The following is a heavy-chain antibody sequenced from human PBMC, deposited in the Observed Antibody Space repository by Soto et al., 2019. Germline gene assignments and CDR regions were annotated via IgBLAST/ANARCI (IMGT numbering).Heavy chain of an antibody. CDR1: GFTFSRHW. Sequence: SLRLSCEASGFTFSRHWMNWVRQAPGTGLEWVASIKQDGSEKYYVDSVKGRFTISRDNAKNSLYLQMNSLRADDTGIYYCVRDRDSGALNSLIDEDNWFDSWGQGTLVTVSS. J-gene: IGHJ5*01. CDR2: IKQDGSEK. V-gene: IGHV3-7*04. D-gene: IGHD3-10*01. CDR3: VRDRDSGALNSLIDEDNWFDS.